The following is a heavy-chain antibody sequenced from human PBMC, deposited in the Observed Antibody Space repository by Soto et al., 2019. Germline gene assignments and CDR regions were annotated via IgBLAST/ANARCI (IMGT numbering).Heavy chain of an antibody. CDR1: GLTVSSKY. D-gene: IGHD5-18*01. J-gene: IGHJ6*02. CDR2: IHHSGST. V-gene: IGHV4-34*01. CDR3: VRRWGPLSSYGFLSYYYGMDV. Sequence: GSLRLSFATSGLTVSSKYMTWVRPAPGKGLERIVAIHHSGSTNYNPSINSRVTISVDTSKNHFSLKLSSVTAADTAVYYCVRRWGPLSSYGFLSYYYGMDVWGQGTTVTVSS.